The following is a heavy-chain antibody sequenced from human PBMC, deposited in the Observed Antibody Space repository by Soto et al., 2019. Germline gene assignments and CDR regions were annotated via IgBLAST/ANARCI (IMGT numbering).Heavy chain of an antibody. Sequence: ASVKVSCKASGYTFTGYYMHWVRQAPGQGLEWMGWINPNSGGTNYAQKFQGRVTMTRDTSISTAYMELSRLRSDDYVDRYYYYGLDVWGQGTTVTVSS. J-gene: IGHJ6*02. CDR2: INPNSGGT. D-gene: IGHD3-16*01. V-gene: IGHV1-2*02. CDR3: YYGLDV. CDR1: GYTFTGYY.